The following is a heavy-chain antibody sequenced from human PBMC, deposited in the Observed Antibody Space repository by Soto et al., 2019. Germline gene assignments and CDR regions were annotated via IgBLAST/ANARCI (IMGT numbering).Heavy chain of an antibody. Sequence: ELQLLESGGGSVQPGGSLTLSCAASGFTFNNYAMTWVRQAPGKGLQWVSSMSGSSSTTYYADSVRGRFTISRDRSKNTLYLQMSSLRAEDTALYYCAKNQERELPRVIDFWGQGTLITVSS. V-gene: IGHV3-23*01. D-gene: IGHD1-7*01. J-gene: IGHJ4*02. CDR3: AKNQERELPRVIDF. CDR2: MSGSSSTT. CDR1: GFTFNNYA.